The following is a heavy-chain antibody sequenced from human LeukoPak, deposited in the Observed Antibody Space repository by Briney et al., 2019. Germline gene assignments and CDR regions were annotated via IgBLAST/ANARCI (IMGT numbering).Heavy chain of an antibody. J-gene: IGHJ6*03. CDR3: AREPAPHYYDSSGYSRDYYYYYYMDV. Sequence: GGSLRLSCAASGFTFSSYAMSWVRQAPGKGLEWVSGISGSGGYTYYADSVKGRVTISRDNSKNTLYLQMNSLRAEDTAVYYCAREPAPHYYDSSGYSRDYYYYYYMDVWGKGTTVSISS. V-gene: IGHV3-23*01. D-gene: IGHD3-22*01. CDR2: ISGSGGYT. CDR1: GFTFSSYA.